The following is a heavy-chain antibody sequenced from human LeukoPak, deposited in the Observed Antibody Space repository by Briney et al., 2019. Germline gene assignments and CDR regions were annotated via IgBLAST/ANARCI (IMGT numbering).Heavy chain of an antibody. J-gene: IGHJ4*02. D-gene: IGHD3-9*01. CDR2: IYYSGGT. CDR1: GGSISSGGYY. V-gene: IGHV4-31*03. Sequence: TLSLTCTVSGGSISSGGYYWSWIRQHPGKGLEWIGYIYYSGGTYYNPSLKSRVTISVDTSKNQFSLKLSSVTAADTAVYYCARGGSYYDILTGYYPDAPPDYWGQGTLVTVSS. CDR3: ARGGSYYDILTGYYPDAPPDY.